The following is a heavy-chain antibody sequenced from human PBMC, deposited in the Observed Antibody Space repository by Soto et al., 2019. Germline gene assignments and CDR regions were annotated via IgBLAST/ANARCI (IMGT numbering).Heavy chain of an antibody. J-gene: IGHJ4*02. CDR3: AREPQLTSVTAFGY. Sequence: GGSLRLSCAASGFPFSDHYMDWVRQAPGKGLEWVARSRNKANGYTTEYAASVKGRFTISRDDSMNSLYLQMNSLKTEDTAVYYCAREPQLTSVTAFGYWGQGTLVTVSS. D-gene: IGHD2-21*02. CDR1: GFPFSDHY. V-gene: IGHV3-72*01. CDR2: SRNKANGYTT.